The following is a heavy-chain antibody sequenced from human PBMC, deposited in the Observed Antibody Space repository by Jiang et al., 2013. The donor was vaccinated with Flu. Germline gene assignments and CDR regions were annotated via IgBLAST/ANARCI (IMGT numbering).Heavy chain of an antibody. V-gene: IGHV4-59*01. CDR2: SITVEH. D-gene: IGHD2-15*01. CDR3: ARIKRGYCSGGSCHNWFDP. CDR1: GGSISSYV. Sequence: VSGGSISSYVLELDPAAPGRDWSGLGISITVEHQLXPSLKSRVTISVDTSKNQFSLKLSSVTAADTAVYYCARIKRGYCSGGSCHNWFDPWGQGTLVTVSS. J-gene: IGHJ5*02.